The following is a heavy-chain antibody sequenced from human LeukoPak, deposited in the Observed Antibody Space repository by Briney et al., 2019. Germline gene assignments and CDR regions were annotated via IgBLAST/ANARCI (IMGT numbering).Heavy chain of an antibody. V-gene: IGHV1-24*01. D-gene: IGHD3-10*01. Sequence: ASVKVSCKVSGYTLTELSMHWVRQAPGKGLEWMGGFDPEDGETIYAQKFQGRVTMTEDTSTDTAYMELSSLRSEDTAVYYCASGGPGGSIYYYYYYMDVWGKGTTVTVSS. CDR1: GYTLTELS. CDR2: FDPEDGET. J-gene: IGHJ6*03. CDR3: ASGGPGGSIYYYYYYMDV.